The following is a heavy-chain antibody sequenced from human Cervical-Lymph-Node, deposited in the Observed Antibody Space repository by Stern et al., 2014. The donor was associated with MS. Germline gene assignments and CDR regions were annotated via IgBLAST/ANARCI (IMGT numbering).Heavy chain of an antibody. CDR1: GGSISSYY. D-gene: IGHD2-2*01. CDR3: ARDGSTSCCSFDY. CDR2: IYYSGST. Sequence: QLQLQESGPGLGKPSATLSLTCTVSGGSISSYYWSWIRQPPGKGMAWIGYIYYSGSTNYNPSLKSRVTISVDTSKNQFSLKLSSVTAADTAVYYCARDGSTSCCSFDYWGQGTLVTVSS. V-gene: IGHV4-59*01. J-gene: IGHJ4*02.